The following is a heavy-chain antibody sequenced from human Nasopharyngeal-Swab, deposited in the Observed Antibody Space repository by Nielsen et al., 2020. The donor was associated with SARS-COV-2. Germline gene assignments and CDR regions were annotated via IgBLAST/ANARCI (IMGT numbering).Heavy chain of an antibody. D-gene: IGHD2-15*01. Sequence: SETLSLTCAISGDSVSSNTAAWSWIRQSPSRGLEWLGRTWYRSKWHYDYAESVKSRITINLDTTKNQFYLQLNSVTPEDTAVYYCARGSQGTRWSWGQGTLVTVSS. CDR2: TWYRSKWHY. V-gene: IGHV6-1*01. CDR3: ARGSQGTRWS. CDR1: GDSVSSNTAA. J-gene: IGHJ5*02.